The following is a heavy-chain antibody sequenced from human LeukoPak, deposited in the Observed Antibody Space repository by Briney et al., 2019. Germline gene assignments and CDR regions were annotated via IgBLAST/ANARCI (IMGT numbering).Heavy chain of an antibody. CDR3: ARLGDYYGSGSYSY. D-gene: IGHD3-10*01. V-gene: IGHV4-39*01. CDR2: IYYSGST. CDR1: GGSISSSSYY. Sequence: KPSETLSLTCTVSGGSISSSSYYWGWIRQPPGKGLEWIGSIYYSGSTYYNPSLKSRVTISVDTSKNQFSLKLSSVTAADTAVYYCARLGDYYGSGSYSYWGQGTLVTVSS. J-gene: IGHJ4*02.